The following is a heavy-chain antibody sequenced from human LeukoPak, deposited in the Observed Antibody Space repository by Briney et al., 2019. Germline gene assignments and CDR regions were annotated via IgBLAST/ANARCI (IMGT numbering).Heavy chain of an antibody. CDR2: IKQDGSEK. J-gene: IGHJ4*02. Sequence: PGGSLRLSCAASGFTFSTYWMSWVRQAPGKGLEWAANIKQDGSEKYYVDSVKGRFTISRDNAKNSLYLQMNSLRAKDTAVYYCARVVHSSSWTFDYWGQGTLVTVSS. CDR3: ARVVHSSSWTFDY. CDR1: GFTFSTYW. D-gene: IGHD6-13*01. V-gene: IGHV3-7*01.